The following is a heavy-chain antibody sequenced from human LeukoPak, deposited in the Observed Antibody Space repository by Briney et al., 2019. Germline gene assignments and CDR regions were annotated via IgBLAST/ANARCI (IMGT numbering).Heavy chain of an antibody. Sequence: GGSLRLSCAASGFTFSSYWMSWVRQAPGKGLEWVANIKQDGSEKYYVDSVKGRFTISRDNAKNSLYLQMNSLRAEDTAVYYCARYTTAGYSSGWYGPSFDYWGQGTLVTVSS. V-gene: IGHV3-7*01. CDR1: GFTFSSYW. CDR3: ARYTTAGYSSGWYGPSFDY. CDR2: IKQDGSEK. J-gene: IGHJ4*02. D-gene: IGHD6-19*01.